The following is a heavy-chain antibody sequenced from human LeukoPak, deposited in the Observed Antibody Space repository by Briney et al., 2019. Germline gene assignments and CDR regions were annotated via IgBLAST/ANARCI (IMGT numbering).Heavy chain of an antibody. CDR1: GYTFTGYY. CDR3: ARGTGYSYGCFDY. Sequence: ASVKVSCKASGYTFTGYYMHWVRQAPGQGLEWMGWINPNSGGTNYAQKFQGRVTMTRDTSISTAYMELSSLRSDDTAVYYCARGTGYSYGCFDYWGQGTLVTVSS. CDR2: INPNSGGT. J-gene: IGHJ4*02. V-gene: IGHV1-2*02. D-gene: IGHD5-18*01.